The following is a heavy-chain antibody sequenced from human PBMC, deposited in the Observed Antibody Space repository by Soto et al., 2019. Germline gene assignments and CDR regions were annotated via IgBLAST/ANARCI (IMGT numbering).Heavy chain of an antibody. CDR3: ARGSTVLRFLEWLSPANYYYYGMDV. J-gene: IGHJ6*02. V-gene: IGHV1-8*01. D-gene: IGHD3-3*01. CDR2: MNPNSGNT. Sequence: ASVKVSCKASGYTLTSYDINWVRQATGQGLEWMGWMNPNSGNTGYARKFQGRVTMTRNTSISTAYMELSSLRSEDTAVYYCARGSTVLRFLEWLSPANYYYYGMDVWGQGTTVTVSS. CDR1: GYTLTSYD.